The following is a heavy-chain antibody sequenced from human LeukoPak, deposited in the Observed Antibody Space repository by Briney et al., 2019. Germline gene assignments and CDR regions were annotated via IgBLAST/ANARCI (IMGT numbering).Heavy chain of an antibody. J-gene: IGHJ4*02. Sequence: GGSLRLSCAASGFTFSSYSMNWVRQAPGKGLEWVSSISSSSSYIYYADSVKGRFTISRDNSKKTLYMQMNSLRAEDTAVYYCARGAYYYDSRGYYSPFDYWGQGTLVTVSS. D-gene: IGHD3-22*01. V-gene: IGHV3-21*01. CDR3: ARGAYYYDSRGYYSPFDY. CDR2: ISSSSSYI. CDR1: GFTFSSYS.